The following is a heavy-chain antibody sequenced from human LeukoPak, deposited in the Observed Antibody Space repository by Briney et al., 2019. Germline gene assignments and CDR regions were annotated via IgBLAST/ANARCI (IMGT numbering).Heavy chain of an antibody. Sequence: PGGSLRLSCAASGFTFSSYWMSWVRQAPGKGLEWVANINQGGNDKQYVDSMKGRFTISRDNAKNSLFLQMDGLRVEDTAVYYCVTTTRGYSRDYWGQGTLVTVSS. V-gene: IGHV3-7*01. CDR3: VTTTRGYSRDY. CDR1: GFTFSSYW. CDR2: INQGGNDK. D-gene: IGHD3-22*01. J-gene: IGHJ4*02.